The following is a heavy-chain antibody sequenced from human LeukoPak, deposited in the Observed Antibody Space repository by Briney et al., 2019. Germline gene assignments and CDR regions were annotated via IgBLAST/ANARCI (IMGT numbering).Heavy chain of an antibody. CDR1: GLTVSNHW. D-gene: IGHD4-17*01. V-gene: IGHV3-15*01. CDR2: IKSKTDGGTT. CDR3: TTDTISTVTTMGVDY. Sequence: GGSLRLSCVASGLTVSNHWMSWVRQAPGKGLEWVGRIKSKTDGGTTDYAAPVKGRFTISRDDSKNTLYLQMNSLKTEDTAVYYCTTDTISTVTTMGVDYWGQGTLVTVSS. J-gene: IGHJ4*02.